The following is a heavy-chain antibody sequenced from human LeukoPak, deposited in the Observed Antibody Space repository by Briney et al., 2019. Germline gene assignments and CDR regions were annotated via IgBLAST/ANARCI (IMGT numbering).Heavy chain of an antibody. CDR2: TYYRSKSYN. D-gene: IGHD6-19*01. Sequence: SQTLSLTCAISGDSVSSNSAAWNWIRQSPSRGLEWLGRTYYRSKSYNDYAVSVKSRITINPDTSKNQFSLQLNSVTPEDTAVYYCARDRGYSSGWYPGYFDYWGQGTLVTVSS. CDR1: GDSVSSNSAA. J-gene: IGHJ4*02. CDR3: ARDRGYSSGWYPGYFDY. V-gene: IGHV6-1*01.